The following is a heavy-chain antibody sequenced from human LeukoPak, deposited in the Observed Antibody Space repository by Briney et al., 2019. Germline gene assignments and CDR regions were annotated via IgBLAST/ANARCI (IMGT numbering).Heavy chain of an antibody. CDR1: GFTFADHA. V-gene: IGHV3-9*01. J-gene: IGHJ4*02. D-gene: IGHD4-17*01. CDR3: AKDRATVTPYYFDY. Sequence: RGESRTLSCAPAGFTFADHAMHCVRQPPGDGLEWVSGFMCESSPVCDADSVKGRFTISRDNAKDSPYLQMNSLRAEDTALYYCAKDRATVTPYYFDYWGQGTLVTVSS. CDR2: FMCESSPV.